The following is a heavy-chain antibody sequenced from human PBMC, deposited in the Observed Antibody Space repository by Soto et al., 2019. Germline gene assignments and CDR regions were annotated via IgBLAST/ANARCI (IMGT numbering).Heavy chain of an antibody. D-gene: IGHD3-9*01. CDR2: ISASGDST. V-gene: IGHV3-23*01. CDR3: AKGLRFFDWYTFDD. CDR1: GFTFSNYA. Sequence: LRLSCAASGFTFSNYAMIWVRQAPGKGLEWVSIISASGDSTFYADSVKGRFTISRDNSKNTLYLQMNSLGAEDTAVYYCAKGLRFFDWYTFDDWAQGTLVTVSS. J-gene: IGHJ4*02.